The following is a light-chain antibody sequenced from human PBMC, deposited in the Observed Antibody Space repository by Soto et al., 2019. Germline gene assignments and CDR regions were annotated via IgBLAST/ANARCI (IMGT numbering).Light chain of an antibody. CDR2: AAS. Sequence: DLQMTKSPFSLSESVGDRVTITCRASQSISRYLNWYQQKPGKAPKLLIYAASRLLGGVPSRFSGRGSGTEYTLTISSLQPADYAINYYHQSYRSPPTFGQGTKVDIK. CDR3: HQSYRSPPT. V-gene: IGKV1-39*01. CDR1: QSISRY. J-gene: IGKJ1*01.